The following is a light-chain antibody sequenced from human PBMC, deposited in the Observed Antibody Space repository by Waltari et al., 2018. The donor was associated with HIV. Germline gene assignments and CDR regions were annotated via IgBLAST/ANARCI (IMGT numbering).Light chain of an antibody. Sequence: QSVLTQPPPVSGAPGQRVTISCTGSSTNIGAGSDVHWYEQLPGAAPKLLIYGSSHLSACVPDRFGWSRSGTSASLTVTGLQAEDEADYYGQSYGSALSGWVFGGGTKLTVL. J-gene: IGLJ3*02. CDR1: STNIGAGSD. CDR2: GSS. CDR3: QSYGSALSGWV. V-gene: IGLV1-40*01.